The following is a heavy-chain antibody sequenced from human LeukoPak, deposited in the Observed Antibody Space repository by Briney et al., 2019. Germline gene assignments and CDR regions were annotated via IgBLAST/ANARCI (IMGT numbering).Heavy chain of an antibody. CDR1: GVSISSGSYY. D-gene: IGHD3-10*01. J-gene: IGHJ6*03. CDR2: IYTSGST. Sequence: SETLSLTCTVSGVSISSGSYYWSWIRQPAGKGLEWIGRIYTSGSTKYNPSLKSRVTISGETSKNQFSLKLSSVTAADTAVYYCARDRGSPFHGFAYYYYYMDVWGKGTTVTISS. V-gene: IGHV4-61*02. CDR3: ARDRGSPFHGFAYYYYYMDV.